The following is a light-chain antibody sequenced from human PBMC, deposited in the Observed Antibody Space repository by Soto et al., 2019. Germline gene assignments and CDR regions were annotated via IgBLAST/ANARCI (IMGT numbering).Light chain of an antibody. V-gene: IGLV2-8*01. J-gene: IGLJ1*01. CDR2: EVS. CDR3: SSYSGSDNLV. Sequence: QSALTQPASVSASPGQSITISCTGTSSDVGGYNAVSWYQQHPGKAPKLMIYEVSNRPSGVPARFSASKSGNTASLTVSALHAYEDADDYCSSYSGSDNLVFGTGTKVTVL. CDR1: SSDVGGYNA.